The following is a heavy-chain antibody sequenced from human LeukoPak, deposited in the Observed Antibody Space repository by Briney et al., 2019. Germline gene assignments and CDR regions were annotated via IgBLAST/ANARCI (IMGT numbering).Heavy chain of an antibody. D-gene: IGHD6-19*01. Sequence: SETLSLTCTVSGGSISPYYWTWIRQPPGKGLEWIGYISYSGSTNYNPSLKSRVTISVDTSKNQFSLKLTSVTAADTAVYYCARGGRGWYNDWFDPWGQGTLVTVSS. CDR3: ARGGRGWYNDWFDP. J-gene: IGHJ5*02. CDR2: ISYSGST. V-gene: IGHV4-59*01. CDR1: GGSISPYY.